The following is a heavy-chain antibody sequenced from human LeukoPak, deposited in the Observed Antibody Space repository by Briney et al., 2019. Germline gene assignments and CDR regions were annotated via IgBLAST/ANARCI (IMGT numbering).Heavy chain of an antibody. D-gene: IGHD6-13*01. Sequence: ASVKVSCKASGGTFSSYAISWVRQAPGQGLEWMGGIIPIFGTANYAQKFQGRGTITADESTSTAYMELSSLRSEDTAVYYCARDPTAAGTRYGMDVWGQGTTVTVSS. V-gene: IGHV1-69*13. CDR2: IIPIFGTA. CDR3: ARDPTAAGTRYGMDV. CDR1: GGTFSSYA. J-gene: IGHJ6*02.